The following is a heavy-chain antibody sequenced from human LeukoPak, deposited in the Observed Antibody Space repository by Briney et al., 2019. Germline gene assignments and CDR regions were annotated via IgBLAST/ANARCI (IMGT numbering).Heavy chain of an antibody. CDR1: GGSINGYY. Sequence: SETLSLTCTVSGGSINGYYWSWIRQPAGKGLEWIGRVYNGESINYNPSLKSRVTMSIDTSKNQFYLKLNSVTAADTAVYYCARDRSSSYTRDWFDPWGQGALVTVSS. V-gene: IGHV4-4*07. CDR2: VYNGESI. CDR3: ARDRSSSYTRDWFDP. D-gene: IGHD2-2*01. J-gene: IGHJ5*02.